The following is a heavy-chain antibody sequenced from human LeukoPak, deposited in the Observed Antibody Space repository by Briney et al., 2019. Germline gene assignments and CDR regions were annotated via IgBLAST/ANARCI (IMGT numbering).Heavy chain of an antibody. CDR2: IYYSGST. V-gene: IGHV4-39*02. D-gene: IGHD2-15*01. CDR3: VREYCRGGRCSPNDPFDT. CDR1: GGSISSNSYY. J-gene: IGHJ5*02. Sequence: SETLSLTCTVSGGSISSNSYYWGWIRQPPGKGLEWIGTIYYSGSTYLNPSLKSRVTISVDTSKNQFSLKLNSVTPEDTAVYYCVREYCRGGRCSPNDPFDTWGQGTLVTVSS.